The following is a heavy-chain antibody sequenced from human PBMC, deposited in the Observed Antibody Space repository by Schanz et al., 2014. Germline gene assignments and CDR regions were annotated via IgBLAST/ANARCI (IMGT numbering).Heavy chain of an antibody. V-gene: IGHV1-2*06. J-gene: IGHJ5*02. CDR1: GYTFTAYF. CDR3: AREKGHGYSXLS. CDR2: INPNTGGT. D-gene: IGHD5-12*01. Sequence: QVXLVQSGAEVKQPGASVKVSCKASGYTFTAYFIHWVRQAPGQGLEWMGRINPNTGGTNFAQKFQGRVTMTRDTSITTAYMDLSGLTSDDTAVYYCAREKGHGYSXLSWGQGTLXAVSS.